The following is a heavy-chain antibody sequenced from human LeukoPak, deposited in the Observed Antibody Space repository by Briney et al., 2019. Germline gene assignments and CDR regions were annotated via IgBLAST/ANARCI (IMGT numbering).Heavy chain of an antibody. J-gene: IGHJ4*02. D-gene: IGHD6-19*01. CDR2: ISGSGGST. Sequence: GGSLRLSCAASGFTFSSYAMSWVRQAPGKGLEWVTAISGSGGSTYYADSVKGRFTISRDNSKNTLYLQMNSLRAEDTAVYYCARVGGSGWRFDYWGQGTLVTVSS. CDR3: ARVGGSGWRFDY. CDR1: GFTFSSYA. V-gene: IGHV3-23*01.